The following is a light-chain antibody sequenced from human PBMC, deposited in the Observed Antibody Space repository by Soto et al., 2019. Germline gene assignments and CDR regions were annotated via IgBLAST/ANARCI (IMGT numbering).Light chain of an antibody. J-gene: IGKJ1*01. V-gene: IGKV3-15*01. CDR2: GAS. CDR1: QSVSSN. CDR3: QQYNNWLGT. Sequence: LAITQSPATMSVSPGDLSTLSCRASQSVSSNLAWYQQKPGQAPRLLIYGASTRATGIPARFSGSGSGTEFTLTISSLQPEDFAVYYCQQYNNWLGTFGQGTKVDIK.